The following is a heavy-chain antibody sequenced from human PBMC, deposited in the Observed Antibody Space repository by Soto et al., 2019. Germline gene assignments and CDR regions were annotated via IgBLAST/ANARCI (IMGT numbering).Heavy chain of an antibody. CDR1: GVTFRTSW. Sequence: GGSHRLSCAASGVTFRTSWMHWVRQAAGKGLVWVSRINSDARTTNYADTVKGRFTISRDNAKNTLYLQMDSLTAEDTAVYYCARGPNGWFGYDYWGQGTLVTVSS. V-gene: IGHV3-74*01. CDR3: ARGPNGWFGYDY. CDR2: INSDARTT. J-gene: IGHJ4*02. D-gene: IGHD3-10*01.